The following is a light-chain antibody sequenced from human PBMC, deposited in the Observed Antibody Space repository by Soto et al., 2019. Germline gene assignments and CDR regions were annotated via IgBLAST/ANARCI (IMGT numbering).Light chain of an antibody. CDR3: QQYGRSPFT. CDR2: GAS. CDR1: QSVSSSY. V-gene: IGKV3-20*01. Sequence: EIVLTQSPGTLSLSPGERATLSCRASQSVSSSYLAWYQQKPGQAPRLLFYGASSRATGIPGRFSGSGSGTDFTLTISRLEPEDFAVYYCQQYGRSPFTFGPGTKVDIK. J-gene: IGKJ3*01.